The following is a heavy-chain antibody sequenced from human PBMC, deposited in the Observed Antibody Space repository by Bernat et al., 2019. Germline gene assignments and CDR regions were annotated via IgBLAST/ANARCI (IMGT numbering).Heavy chain of an antibody. Sequence: QVQLVQSGAEVKKPGASVKFSCKASGYTFTSYGISWVRQAPGQGLEWMGWISACNGNTNYAQKLQGRVTMTTDTSTSTAYMELRSLRSDDTAVYYCARDIRIINDYGDYFLLDYGGQGTLVTVSS. J-gene: IGHJ4*02. CDR2: ISACNGNT. CDR3: ARDIRIINDYGDYFLLDY. V-gene: IGHV1-18*01. D-gene: IGHD4-17*01. CDR1: GYTFTSYG.